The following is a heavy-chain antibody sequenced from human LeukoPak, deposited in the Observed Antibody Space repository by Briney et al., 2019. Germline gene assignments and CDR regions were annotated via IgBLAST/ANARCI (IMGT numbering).Heavy chain of an antibody. V-gene: IGHV3-48*04. Sequence: GGSLRLSCAASGFTFSSYSMNWVRQAPGKGLEWVSYISSSSSTIYYADSVKGRFTISRDNAKSSLYLQMNSLRAEDTAVYYCAKDRWRIQLGGGLDYWGQGTLVTVSS. CDR1: GFTFSSYS. CDR3: AKDRWRIQLGGGLDY. CDR2: ISSSSSTI. D-gene: IGHD5-18*01. J-gene: IGHJ4*02.